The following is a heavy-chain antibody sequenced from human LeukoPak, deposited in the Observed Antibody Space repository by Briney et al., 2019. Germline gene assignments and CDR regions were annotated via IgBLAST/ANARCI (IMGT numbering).Heavy chain of an antibody. V-gene: IGHV3-72*01. CDR1: GFIFSDHY. J-gene: IGHJ4*02. CDR2: VGNKDDSYTT. Sequence: GGSLRLSCAASGFIFSDHYMFWVRQAPGKGLEWVGHVGNKDDSYTTDYAASVKGRFTISRDDSKNSVDLQMNSLKIEDTAMYYCTRAYWYRFDYWGQGTLVTVAS. CDR3: TRAYWYRFDY. D-gene: IGHD2-8*02.